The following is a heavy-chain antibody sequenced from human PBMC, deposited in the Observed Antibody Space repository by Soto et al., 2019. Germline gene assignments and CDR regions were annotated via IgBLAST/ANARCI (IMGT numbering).Heavy chain of an antibody. D-gene: IGHD4-17*01. V-gene: IGHV3-23*01. CDR1: GFTFSSYA. CDR3: AKLGVYTVTTHYYYGMDV. CDR2: ISGSGGST. Sequence: GGSLRLSCAASGFTFSSYAMSWVRQAPGKGLEWVSAISGSGGSTYYADSVKGRFTISRDNSKNTLYLQMNSLRAEDTAVYYCAKLGVYTVTTHYYYGMDVWGQGTTVTVSS. J-gene: IGHJ6*02.